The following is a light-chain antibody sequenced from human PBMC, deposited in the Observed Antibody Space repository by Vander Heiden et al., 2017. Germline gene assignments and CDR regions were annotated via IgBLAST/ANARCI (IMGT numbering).Light chain of an antibody. CDR1: QSISSY. Sequence: DIQMTQSPSSLSASVGDRVTITCRASQSISSYLNWYQQKPGKAPKLLIYAASSLQSGVPSRFSGSGSGTDFTLTISSLQPEHFATYYCQQSDSTPQTFGQGTKVEIK. J-gene: IGKJ1*01. CDR2: AAS. V-gene: IGKV1-39*01. CDR3: QQSDSTPQT.